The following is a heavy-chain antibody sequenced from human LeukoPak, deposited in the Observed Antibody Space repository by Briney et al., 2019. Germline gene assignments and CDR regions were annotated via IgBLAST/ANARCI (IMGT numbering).Heavy chain of an antibody. CDR1: GGSISSYY. J-gene: IGHJ5*02. D-gene: IGHD4-17*01. Sequence: SETLSLTCTVSGGSISSYYWSWVRQPPGKGLEWIGYIYYSGSTNYNPSLKSRVTISVDTSKNQFSLKLSSVTAADTAVYYCARDYGDYFDPWGQGTLVTVSS. V-gene: IGHV4-59*01. CDR3: ARDYGDYFDP. CDR2: IYYSGST.